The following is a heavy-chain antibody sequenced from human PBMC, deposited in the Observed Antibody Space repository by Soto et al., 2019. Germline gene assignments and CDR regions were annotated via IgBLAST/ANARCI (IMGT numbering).Heavy chain of an antibody. CDR1: GGSISSNPYS. V-gene: IGHV4-39*01. Sequence: PSETLSLTCTVSGGSISSNPYSWGWIRQPPGKGLEWIGSITYSGTTYYNPSLKSRLTIFVDASKNQFSLKLSSVTAADTAVYYCARPPDLLTSYGYWGQGTLVTVSS. CDR3: ARPPDLLTSYGY. J-gene: IGHJ4*02. CDR2: ITYSGTT. D-gene: IGHD3-9*01.